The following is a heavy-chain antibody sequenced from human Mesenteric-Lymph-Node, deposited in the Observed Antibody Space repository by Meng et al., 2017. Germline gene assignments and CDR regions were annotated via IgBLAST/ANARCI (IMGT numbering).Heavy chain of an antibody. V-gene: IGHV3-48*01. J-gene: IGHJ5*02. CDR1: GFTFSSYA. CDR2: ISSSAKTR. Sequence: EVQLLESGGGLVQPGGSLRLSCAASGFTFSSYAMSWVRQAPGKGLEWISYISSSAKTRYYADSVNGRFTISRDNAKNSLYLQMNSLRAEDTAVYYCASVARPWQYLVSWGQGTLVTVSS. CDR3: ASVARPWQYLVS. D-gene: IGHD6-13*01.